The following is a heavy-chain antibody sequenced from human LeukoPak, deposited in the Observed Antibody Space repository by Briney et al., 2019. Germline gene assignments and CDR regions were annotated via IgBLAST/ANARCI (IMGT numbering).Heavy chain of an antibody. CDR2: IWYDGSNE. Sequence: GGSLRLSCAASGFTFSNYGMHWVRQAPGKGLVWVAVIWYDGSNECYADSVKGRFTISRDNSKNTLYLQMNSLRAEDTAVYYCARVKGGYSYGLDYWGQGTLVTVSS. CDR1: GFTFSNYG. J-gene: IGHJ4*02. V-gene: IGHV3-33*01. D-gene: IGHD5-18*01. CDR3: ARVKGGYSYGLDY.